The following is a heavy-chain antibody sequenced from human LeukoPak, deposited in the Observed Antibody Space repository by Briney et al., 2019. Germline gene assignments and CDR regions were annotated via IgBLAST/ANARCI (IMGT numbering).Heavy chain of an antibody. J-gene: IGHJ4*02. D-gene: IGHD3-22*01. V-gene: IGHV4-61*02. Sequence: SQTLSLTCTVSGASISSGRNCWGWIRQPAGKGLEWIGRMYPSGNTNDNPSLKSRVTILVDTSKNQFSLKLSSVTAADTALYYCARDVYDSSRYYLDYWGQGTLVTVSS. CDR3: ARDVYDSSRYYLDY. CDR2: MYPSGNT. CDR1: GASISSGRNC.